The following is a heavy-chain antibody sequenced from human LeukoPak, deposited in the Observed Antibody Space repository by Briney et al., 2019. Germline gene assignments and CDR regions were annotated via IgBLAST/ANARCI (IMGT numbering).Heavy chain of an antibody. CDR3: TRQERVGAPFDY. J-gene: IGHJ4*02. D-gene: IGHD1-26*01. CDR2: IRSRSNSYAT. V-gene: IGHV3-73*01. Sequence: GGSLRLSCAASGFTFSGSPMPWVRQASGKGLEWVGRIRSRSNSYATAYAASVKGRFTISRDDSKNTAYLQMNSLKTGDTAMYYCTRQERVGAPFDYWGQGILVTVSS. CDR1: GFTFSGSP.